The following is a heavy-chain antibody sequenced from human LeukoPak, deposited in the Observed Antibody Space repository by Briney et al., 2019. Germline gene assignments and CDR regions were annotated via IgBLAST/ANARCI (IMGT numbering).Heavy chain of an antibody. CDR1: GGSISSGLYY. CDR2: IYYSGST. V-gene: IGHV4-61*01. CDR3: ARGGIVVVTRPYYYYGMDV. Sequence: SETLSLTCTVSGGSISSGLYYWNWIRQHPGQGLEWIGYIYYSGSTNYNPSLKSRVTISVDTSKNQFSLKLSSVTAADTAVYYCARGGIVVVTRPYYYYGMDVWGQGTTVTVSS. J-gene: IGHJ6*02. D-gene: IGHD3-22*01.